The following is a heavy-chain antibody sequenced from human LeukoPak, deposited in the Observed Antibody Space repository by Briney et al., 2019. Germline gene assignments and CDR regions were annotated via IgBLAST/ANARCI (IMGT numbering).Heavy chain of an antibody. J-gene: IGHJ6*02. CDR3: ARVKPIAVAERRGQRFYGMDV. D-gene: IGHD6-19*01. CDR2: MNPNSGNT. V-gene: IGHV1-8*01. Sequence: ASVKVSCKASGYTFTSYDINWVRQATGQGLEWMGWMNPNSGNTGYAQKFQGRVTMTRNTSISTAYMELSSLRSEDTAVYYCARVKPIAVAERRGQRFYGMDVWGQGTTVTVPS. CDR1: GYTFTSYD.